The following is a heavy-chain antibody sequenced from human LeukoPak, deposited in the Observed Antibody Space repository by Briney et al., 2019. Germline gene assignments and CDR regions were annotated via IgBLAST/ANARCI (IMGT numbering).Heavy chain of an antibody. CDR3: AKRAYSDTYYAAFDI. Sequence: GGSLRLSCAAPGFTFSTYAMSWVRQASGKGLEWVSAIRGSGYKTYYADSVKGRFTISRDNSKNTLYLQMNSLRTDDTAVYYCAKRAYSDTYYAAFDIWGQGTLVTVSS. D-gene: IGHD1-26*01. CDR2: IRGSGYKT. V-gene: IGHV3-23*01. J-gene: IGHJ3*02. CDR1: GFTFSTYA.